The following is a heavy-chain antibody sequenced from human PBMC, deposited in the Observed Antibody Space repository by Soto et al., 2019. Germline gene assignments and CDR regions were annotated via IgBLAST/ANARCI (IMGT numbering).Heavy chain of an antibody. Sequence: ASVKVSCKASGYTFTSYGISWVRQAPGQGLEWMGWISAYNGNTNYAQKLQGRVTMTTDTSTSTAYMELRSLRSDDTAVYYCAREQKYGSGRGYYYYGMDVWGQGTTVTVSS. CDR1: GYTFTSYG. J-gene: IGHJ6*02. D-gene: IGHD3-10*01. CDR3: AREQKYGSGRGYYYYGMDV. V-gene: IGHV1-18*04. CDR2: ISAYNGNT.